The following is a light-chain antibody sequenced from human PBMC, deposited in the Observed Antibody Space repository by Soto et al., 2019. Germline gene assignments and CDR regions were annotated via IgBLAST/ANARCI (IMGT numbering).Light chain of an antibody. Sequence: DIQFTHSPSTLSLSLGDRVTITCRASQTISSWLAWYQQKPGKAPKLLIYKASSLQSGVSSRFSGTGSGTEFTLTIISLQADDFATYYCQQYKSYWTFGQGTKVDIK. CDR1: QTISSW. CDR3: QQYKSYWT. J-gene: IGKJ1*01. V-gene: IGKV1-5*03. CDR2: KAS.